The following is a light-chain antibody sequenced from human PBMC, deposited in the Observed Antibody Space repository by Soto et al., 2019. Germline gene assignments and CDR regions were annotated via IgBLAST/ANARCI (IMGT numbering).Light chain of an antibody. CDR1: QSVSNY. CDR3: QQSYSVPPLT. Sequence: DIQMTQSPSSLSASVGDRVTITCRASQSVSNYLNWYQQKPGKAPTLLIFAASSLQSGVPSRFSGNGSGTDFTLTISSLQPEDFATYYCQQSYSVPPLTFGGGTKVEL. V-gene: IGKV1-39*01. J-gene: IGKJ4*01. CDR2: AAS.